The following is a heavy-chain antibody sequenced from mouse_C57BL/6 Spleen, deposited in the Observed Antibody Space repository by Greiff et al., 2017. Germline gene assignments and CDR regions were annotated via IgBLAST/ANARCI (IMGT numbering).Heavy chain of an antibody. Sequence: VQLQQPGAELVKPGASVKMSCKASGYTFTSYWITWVKQRPGQGLAWIGDIYPGSGSTNYNEKFKSKATLSVDTSSSTAYMQLSSRTSEDSAGYYCAREDYGSSYSWFAYWGQGTLVTVSA. J-gene: IGHJ3*01. D-gene: IGHD1-1*01. CDR1: GYTFTSYW. V-gene: IGHV1-55*01. CDR2: IYPGSGST. CDR3: AREDYGSSYSWFAY.